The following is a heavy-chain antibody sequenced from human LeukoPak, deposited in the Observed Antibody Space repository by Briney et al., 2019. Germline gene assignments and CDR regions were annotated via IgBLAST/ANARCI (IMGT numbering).Heavy chain of an antibody. CDR2: IYYSGST. D-gene: IGHD3-22*01. Sequence: SETLSLTCTVSGGSISSYYWSWIRQPPGKGLEWIGYIYYSGSTNYNPSLKSRVTISVDTSKNQFSLKLSSVTAADTAVYYCARPGGYYDSSGYLAFDIWGQGTMVTVSS. V-gene: IGHV4-59*08. CDR3: ARPGGYYDSSGYLAFDI. J-gene: IGHJ3*02. CDR1: GGSISSYY.